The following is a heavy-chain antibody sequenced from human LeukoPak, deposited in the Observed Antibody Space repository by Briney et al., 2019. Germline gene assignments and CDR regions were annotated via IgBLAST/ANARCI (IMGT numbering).Heavy chain of an antibody. CDR2: IYYSGST. CDR1: GGSISSGDYY. CDR3: ARLYYYGSGSYLSGFDI. V-gene: IGHV4-30-4*01. Sequence: SETLSLTCTVSGGSISSGDYYWSWIRQPPGKGLEWIGYIYYSGSTYYNPSLKSRVTISVDTSKNQFSLKLSSVTAADTAVYQCARLYYYGSGSYLSGFDIWGQGTMVTVSS. J-gene: IGHJ3*02. D-gene: IGHD3-10*01.